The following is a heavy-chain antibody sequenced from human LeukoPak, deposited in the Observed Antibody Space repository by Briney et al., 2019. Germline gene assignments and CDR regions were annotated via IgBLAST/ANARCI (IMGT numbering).Heavy chain of an antibody. CDR1: GYTFTSYA. Sequence: SVKVSCKASGYTFTSYAMHWVRQAPGQGLEWMGGIIPIFGTANYAQKFQGRVTITTDESTSTAYMELSSLRSEDTAVYYCARVSTYSGLDYWGQGTLVTVSS. D-gene: IGHD1-26*01. V-gene: IGHV1-69*05. CDR3: ARVSTYSGLDY. J-gene: IGHJ4*02. CDR2: IIPIFGTA.